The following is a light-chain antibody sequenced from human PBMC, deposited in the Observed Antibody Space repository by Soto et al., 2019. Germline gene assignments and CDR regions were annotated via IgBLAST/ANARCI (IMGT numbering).Light chain of an antibody. CDR2: EVA. V-gene: IGLV2-14*01. J-gene: IGLJ3*02. CDR1: TSDVGGYNF. CDR3: SSYTRRSTLV. Sequence: QSVLTQPASVSGSPGQSITISCTGTTSDVGGYNFVSWYQQSPGKAPKLMIYEVANRPSGVSDRFSGSKSGNTASLTISGLQAEDAADYYCSSYTRRSTLVFGGGTKLTVL.